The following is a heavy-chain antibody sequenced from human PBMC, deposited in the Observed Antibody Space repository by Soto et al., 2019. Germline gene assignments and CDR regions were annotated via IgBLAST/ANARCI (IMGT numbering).Heavy chain of an antibody. Sequence: QVQLQKSGPGLVKSSQTLSLTCTVSGASISSGGYYWSWIRQYPGNGLEWIGYVRHSGSTYYNPSLKSRVLISVDTSKNQFSLRLSSVTPADTAVYYCARDAPPFDSWGQGTLVTVSS. V-gene: IGHV4-31*03. J-gene: IGHJ4*02. CDR1: GASISSGGYY. CDR3: ARDAPPFDS. CDR2: VRHSGST.